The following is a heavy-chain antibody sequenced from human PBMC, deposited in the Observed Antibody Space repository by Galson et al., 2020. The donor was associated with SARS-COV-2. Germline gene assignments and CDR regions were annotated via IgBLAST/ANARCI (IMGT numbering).Heavy chain of an antibody. Sequence: QLGESLKISCKVSSFTFRDYAMHWVRQAPGMGLDWVAVISSDGNYKYYADSVKGRFTISRDNSKKTVYLQMNSLRSEDTAFYYCARDPDYGLGPYYYYTMDVWGQGTTVTVSS. CDR1: SFTFRDYA. CDR3: ARDPDYGLGPYYYYTMDV. J-gene: IGHJ6*02. CDR2: ISSDGNYK. V-gene: IGHV3-30*04. D-gene: IGHD3-10*01.